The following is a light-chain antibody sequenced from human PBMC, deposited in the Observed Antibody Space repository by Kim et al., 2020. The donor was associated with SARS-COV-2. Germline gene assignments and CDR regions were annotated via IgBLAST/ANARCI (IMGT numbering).Light chain of an antibody. V-gene: IGLV2-14*03. CDR3: SSLPSV. J-gene: IGLJ2*01. CDR1: SGDVGGYNY. CDR2: DVS. Sequence: GSPRQSSNIHCTGTSGDVGGYNYVSGYQRHPGKAPNLMIYDVSNRPSGVSNRFSGSKSSNTASLTISGLQAEDEADYYCSSLPSVFGGGTQLTVL.